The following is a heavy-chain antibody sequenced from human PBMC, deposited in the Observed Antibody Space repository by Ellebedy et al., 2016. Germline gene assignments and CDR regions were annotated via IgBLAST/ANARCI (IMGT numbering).Heavy chain of an antibody. CDR2: IIPFFPSA. Sequence: SVKVSXKASGGTFTSYAINWVRQAPGQGLEWVGGIIPFFPSANYAQRFQGRVMISADKSTSTVHLEVGRLRSDDTAVYYCARAGGDYGDSPGYFDYWGQGTLVTVSS. CDR3: ARAGGDYGDSPGYFDY. CDR1: GGTFTSYA. V-gene: IGHV1-69*06. J-gene: IGHJ4*02. D-gene: IGHD4-17*01.